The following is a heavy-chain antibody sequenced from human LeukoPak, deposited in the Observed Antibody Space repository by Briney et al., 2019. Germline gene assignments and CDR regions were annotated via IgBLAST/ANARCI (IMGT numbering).Heavy chain of an antibody. J-gene: IGHJ4*02. CDR2: INHDASAK. CDR3: GTSRDAAIET. D-gene: IGHD5-18*01. CDR1: GFTISNDW. V-gene: IGHV3-7*01. Sequence: PGRSLRLSCAAFGFTISNDWMTWVRQAPGKGLEWLANINHDASAKFYADSVKGRFHISRDNAKDSLFLQMNSLRVEDTAVYYCGTSRDAAIETGGQGVMVTV.